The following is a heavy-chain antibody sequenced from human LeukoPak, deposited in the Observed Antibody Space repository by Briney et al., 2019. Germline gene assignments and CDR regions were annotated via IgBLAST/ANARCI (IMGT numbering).Heavy chain of an antibody. J-gene: IGHJ6*03. CDR2: IYYSGRT. V-gene: IGHV4-59*12. CDR3: ARELGYCSGDSCSFYYYIDV. Sequence: PSETLSLTCTVSGGSISSYYWSWIRQPPGKGLEWIGYIYYSGRTNYNPSLKSRVTISVDTSKNQFSLKLSSVTAADTAVYYCARELGYCSGDSCSFYYYIDVWGKGTTVTISS. CDR1: GGSISSYY. D-gene: IGHD2-15*01.